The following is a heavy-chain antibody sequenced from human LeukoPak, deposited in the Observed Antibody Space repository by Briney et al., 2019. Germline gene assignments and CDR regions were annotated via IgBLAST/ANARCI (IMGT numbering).Heavy chain of an antibody. CDR2: ISSSSSYT. CDR3: ARDAKRKYSSSWYGGTFDY. V-gene: IGHV3-11*05. D-gene: IGHD6-13*01. CDR1: GFTFSDYY. Sequence: PGGSLRLSCAASGFTFSDYYMSWIRQAPGKGLEWVSYISSSSSYTNYADSVKGRFTISRDNAKSSLYLQMNSLRAEDTAVYYCARDAKRKYSSSWYGGTFDYWGQGTLVTVSS. J-gene: IGHJ4*02.